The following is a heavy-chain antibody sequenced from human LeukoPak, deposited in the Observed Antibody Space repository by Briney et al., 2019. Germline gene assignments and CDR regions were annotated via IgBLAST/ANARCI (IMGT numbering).Heavy chain of an antibody. CDR3: AKVGEAPAATYWYLDL. CDR1: GFTFSSYA. J-gene: IGHJ2*01. CDR2: ISGSGGST. Sequence: GGSLRLSCAASGFTFSSYAMSWVRQAPGKGLEWVSAISGSGGSTYYADSVKGRFTISRDNSKNTLYLQMNSLRAEDTAVYYCAKVGEAPAATYWYLDLWGRGTLDTVSS. D-gene: IGHD2-2*01. V-gene: IGHV3-23*01.